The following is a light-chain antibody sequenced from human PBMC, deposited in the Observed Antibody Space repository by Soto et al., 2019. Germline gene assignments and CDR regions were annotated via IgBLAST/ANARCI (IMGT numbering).Light chain of an antibody. CDR2: GVS. CDR1: ISDFVVYNY. J-gene: IGLJ3*02. Sequence: QSALTQPASVSGSPGQSITISCSGTISDFVVYNYVSWYQQHPGKAPKLMLYGVSKRPSGVSNRFSGSKSGNTASLTISGLQADDESDYYCSSYTRSGTLVFGGGTKLTVL. V-gene: IGLV2-14*01. CDR3: SSYTRSGTLV.